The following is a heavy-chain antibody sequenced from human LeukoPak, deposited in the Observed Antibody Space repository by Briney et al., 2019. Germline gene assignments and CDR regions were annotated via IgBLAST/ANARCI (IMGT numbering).Heavy chain of an antibody. D-gene: IGHD4-23*01. CDR3: ARGWLAETTVVTPYNY. Sequence: SVKVSCRASGGTFSSYDISWVRQAPGQGLEWMGGITPIFGTAKYAQKFQGRVTITAVESMSTAYMELSSLRSEDTAVYYCARGWLAETTVVTPYNYWGQGTLVTVSS. CDR1: GGTFSSYD. CDR2: ITPIFGTA. J-gene: IGHJ4*02. V-gene: IGHV1-69*13.